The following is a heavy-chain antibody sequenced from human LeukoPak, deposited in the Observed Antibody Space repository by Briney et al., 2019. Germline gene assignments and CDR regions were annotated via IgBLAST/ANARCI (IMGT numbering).Heavy chain of an antibody. Sequence: GGSLRLSCAASGFTFSSYEMNWVRQAPGKGLEWVSYISSSGSTIYYADSVKGRFTISRDNAKNSLYLQMNSLRVEDTAVYYCARARDIVALFDYWGQGTLVTVSS. J-gene: IGHJ4*02. V-gene: IGHV3-48*03. CDR1: GFTFSSYE. D-gene: IGHD5-12*01. CDR2: ISSSGSTI. CDR3: ARARDIVALFDY.